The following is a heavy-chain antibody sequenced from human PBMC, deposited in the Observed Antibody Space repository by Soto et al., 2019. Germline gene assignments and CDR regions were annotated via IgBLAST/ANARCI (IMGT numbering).Heavy chain of an antibody. CDR1: GDSISTFY. Sequence: SETLSLTCTVSGDSISTFYWGWMRQSPGKELEWIGYVYYTGSTNYNPSLKSRVTISVDRSKNQFSLKLTSANAADTAVYYCARGRTVRNSAADSSDYFYFFDYWAQGTQVTVSS. CDR3: ARGRTVRNSAADSSDYFYFFDY. D-gene: IGHD3-22*01. CDR2: VYYTGST. J-gene: IGHJ4*02. V-gene: IGHV4-59*01.